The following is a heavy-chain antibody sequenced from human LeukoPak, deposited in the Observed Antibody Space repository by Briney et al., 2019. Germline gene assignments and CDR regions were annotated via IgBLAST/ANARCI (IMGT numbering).Heavy chain of an antibody. CDR3: AREGGSYRDAFDI. J-gene: IGHJ3*02. D-gene: IGHD1-26*01. Sequence: GGSLRLSCAASGFTFSSYAMHWVRQAPGKGLEWVAVISYDGSNKYYADSVKGRFTISRDNSKNTLYLQMNSLRAENTAVYYCAREGGSYRDAFDIWGQGTMVTVSS. CDR1: GFTFSSYA. V-gene: IGHV3-30*04. CDR2: ISYDGSNK.